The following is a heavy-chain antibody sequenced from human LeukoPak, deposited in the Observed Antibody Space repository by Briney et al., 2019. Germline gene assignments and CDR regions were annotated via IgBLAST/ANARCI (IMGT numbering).Heavy chain of an antibody. D-gene: IGHD3-10*01. V-gene: IGHV3-21*01. Sequence: GGPLRLSCAASGFTFSSYSMNWVRQAPGKGLEWVSSISSSSSYIYYADSVKGRFTISRDNAKNSLYLQMNSLRAEDTAVYYCASEDTSVRGALNSWGQGTLVTVSS. CDR3: ASEDTSVRGALNS. CDR1: GFTFSSYS. CDR2: ISSSSSYI. J-gene: IGHJ4*02.